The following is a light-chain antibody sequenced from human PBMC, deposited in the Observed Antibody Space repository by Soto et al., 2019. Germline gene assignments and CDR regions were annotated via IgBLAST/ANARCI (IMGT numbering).Light chain of an antibody. Sequence: DIQMTQSPSSLSASVGDRVTITCRASQTISNSLNWYQQKPGKGPKLLIYAASSLQSEVPSRFSGSGSGTDFTLTISSLQPEVFATYYCQQSYSTPPTFGGGTKVETK. V-gene: IGKV1-39*01. CDR1: QTISNS. CDR2: AAS. J-gene: IGKJ4*01. CDR3: QQSYSTPPT.